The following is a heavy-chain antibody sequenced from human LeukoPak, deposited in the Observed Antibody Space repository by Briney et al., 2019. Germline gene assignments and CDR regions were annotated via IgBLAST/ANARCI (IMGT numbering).Heavy chain of an antibody. J-gene: IGHJ3*02. CDR2: SSHSGSI. D-gene: IGHD3-22*01. Sequence: SELLSLTCAVYGGSFSGYYWSWIRQPPGKGVEGTGVSSHSGSINYNPSVKGRVTISVDTSKNQFSLKLSSVTAADTAVYYCARGRRRTSITMIQTTAAAFDIWGQGTMVTVSS. V-gene: IGHV4-34*01. CDR1: GGSFSGYY. CDR3: ARGRRRTSITMIQTTAAAFDI.